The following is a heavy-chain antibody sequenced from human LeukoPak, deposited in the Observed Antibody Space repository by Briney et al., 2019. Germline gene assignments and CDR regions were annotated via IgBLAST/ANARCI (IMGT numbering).Heavy chain of an antibody. CDR2: IYNGGRT. J-gene: IGHJ6*02. D-gene: IGHD2-15*01. CDR3: ARAGRYCCAGTCFPCAMDV. CDR1: AFTVSSSY. Sequence: GGSLRLSCAASAFTVSSSYMNSVRQAPGKGLEWVLTIYNGGRTFYAASVKGRVTMSGDSSENQLSLQMGCLRAADTAVYYCARAGRYCCAGTCFPCAMDVWGQGTTVTVSS. V-gene: IGHV3-53*01.